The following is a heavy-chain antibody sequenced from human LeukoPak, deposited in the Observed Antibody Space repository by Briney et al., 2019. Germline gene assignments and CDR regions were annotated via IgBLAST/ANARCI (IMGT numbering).Heavy chain of an antibody. CDR2: IYTSGST. J-gene: IGHJ5*02. D-gene: IGHD3-10*01. Sequence: SETLSLTCTVSGGCISSYYWSWIRQPAGKGLEWIGRIYTSGSTNYNPSLKSRVTMSVDTSKNQFSLKLSSVTAADTAVYYCARGTMVRGFGWFDPWGQGTLVTVSS. CDR3: ARGTMVRGFGWFDP. V-gene: IGHV4-4*07. CDR1: GGCISSYY.